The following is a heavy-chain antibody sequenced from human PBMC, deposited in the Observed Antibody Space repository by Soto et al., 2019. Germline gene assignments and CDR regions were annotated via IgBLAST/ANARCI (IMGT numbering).Heavy chain of an antibody. J-gene: IGHJ4*02. CDR3: ARSVRGYSYGWILDY. D-gene: IGHD5-18*01. Sequence: PSETLSLTCTVSGGSISSGDYYWSWIRQPPGKGLEWIGYIYYSGSTYYNPSLKSRVTISVDTSKNQFSLKLSSVTAADTAVYYCARSVRGYSYGWILDYWGQGTLVTAPQ. V-gene: IGHV4-30-4*01. CDR2: IYYSGST. CDR1: GGSISSGDYY.